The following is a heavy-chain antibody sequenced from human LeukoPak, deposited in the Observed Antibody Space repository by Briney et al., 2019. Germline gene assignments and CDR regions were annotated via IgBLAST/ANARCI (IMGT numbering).Heavy chain of an antibody. D-gene: IGHD2-2*01. Sequence: SETLSLTCTVSGDSVSGYYGSWIRQPPGKGLEWIGYFYTSANTNYNPSLKSRVTISVDTSKNQFSLKLSSVTAADTAVYYCARERRFNCSSTSCYFYYYYYMDVWGKGTTVTVSS. CDR2: FYTSANT. CDR1: GDSVSGYY. V-gene: IGHV4-4*09. CDR3: ARERRFNCSSTSCYFYYYYYMDV. J-gene: IGHJ6*03.